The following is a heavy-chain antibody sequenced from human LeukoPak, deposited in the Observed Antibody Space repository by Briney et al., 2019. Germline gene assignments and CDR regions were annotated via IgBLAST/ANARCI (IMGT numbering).Heavy chain of an antibody. Sequence: GGSLRLSCAASGFTFSSYGMHWVRQAPGKGLEWVAVISYDGSNKYYADSVKGGFTISRDNSKNTLYLQMNSLRAEDTAVYYCAKDQSPITFGGVIVHYYYYYGMDVWGQGTTVTVSS. D-gene: IGHD3-16*02. CDR3: AKDQSPITFGGVIVHYYYYYGMDV. J-gene: IGHJ6*02. V-gene: IGHV3-30*18. CDR2: ISYDGSNK. CDR1: GFTFSSYG.